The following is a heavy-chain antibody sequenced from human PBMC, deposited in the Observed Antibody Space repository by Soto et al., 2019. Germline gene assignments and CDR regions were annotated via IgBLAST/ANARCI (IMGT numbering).Heavy chain of an antibody. Sequence: SVKVSCKASGGTFSSYAISWVRQAPGQGLEWMGGIIPIFGTANYAQKFQGRVTITADESTSTAYMELSSLRSEDTAVYYCARDRSSPDYYDSSGYPIDNWFDPWGQGTLVTVSS. D-gene: IGHD3-22*01. J-gene: IGHJ5*02. V-gene: IGHV1-69*13. CDR2: IIPIFGTA. CDR3: ARDRSSPDYYDSSGYPIDNWFDP. CDR1: GGTFSSYA.